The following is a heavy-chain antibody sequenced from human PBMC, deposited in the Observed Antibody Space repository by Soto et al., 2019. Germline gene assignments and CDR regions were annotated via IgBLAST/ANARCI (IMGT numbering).Heavy chain of an antibody. V-gene: IGHV3-23*01. CDR2: VSGSGGSP. J-gene: IGHJ5*01. D-gene: IGHD5-18*01. Sequence: EEQLLESGGGLVQPGGSLRLSCAATGFNFGSYAMGWVRQAPGKGLEWVSGVSGSGGSPYYADSVKGRLTISKDKSKNTLYLDLNNLRSEDTAVYFCVKGKESGYRGAFDSWGQGTLGTVSS. CDR3: VKGKESGYRGAFDS. CDR1: GFNFGSYA.